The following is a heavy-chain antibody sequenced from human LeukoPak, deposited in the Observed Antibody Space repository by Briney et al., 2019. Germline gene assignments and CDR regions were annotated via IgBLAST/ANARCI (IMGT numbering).Heavy chain of an antibody. D-gene: IGHD5-24*01. V-gene: IGHV3-53*01. J-gene: IGHJ4*02. CDR3: ARTFVSGDGYKVGYFDY. Sequence: GGSLRLSCAASGFTFSNSYLSWVRQAPGKGLKWVSLIYPSGNIYYTDSVKGRFTISRDNSKNTVYLQMNTLRAEDTALYYCARTFVSGDGYKVGYFDYWGQGTPVTVSS. CDR1: GFTFSNSY. CDR2: IYPSGNI.